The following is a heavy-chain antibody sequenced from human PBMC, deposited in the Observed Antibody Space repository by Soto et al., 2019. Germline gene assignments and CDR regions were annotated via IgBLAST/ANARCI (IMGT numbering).Heavy chain of an antibody. Sequence: QVQLVQSGAEVKKPGCSVKVSCKSSGGTFSRYAISWVRRAPGQGLEWMGGIIPIFGTANYAQKFQGRVTITADESTSTAYMELSSLRSEDTAVYYCARGEFCSSTSCPNWFDPWGQGTLVTVSS. V-gene: IGHV1-69*01. CDR3: ARGEFCSSTSCPNWFDP. CDR1: GGTFSRYA. CDR2: IIPIFGTA. J-gene: IGHJ5*02. D-gene: IGHD2-2*01.